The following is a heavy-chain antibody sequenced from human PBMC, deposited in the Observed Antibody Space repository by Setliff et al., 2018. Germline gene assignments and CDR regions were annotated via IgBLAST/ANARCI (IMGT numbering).Heavy chain of an antibody. Sequence: PSETLSLTCSVYGESFSNNYWSWIRQPPGKGLEWIGESNHSGNTTNHPSLKSRLTMSVDSSKKQLSLKLTTVTAADTAVYFCARDNPIVGATDYWGQGILVTVS. J-gene: IGHJ4*02. V-gene: IGHV4-34*01. CDR3: ARDNPIVGATDY. D-gene: IGHD1-26*01. CDR1: GESFSNNY. CDR2: SNHSGNT.